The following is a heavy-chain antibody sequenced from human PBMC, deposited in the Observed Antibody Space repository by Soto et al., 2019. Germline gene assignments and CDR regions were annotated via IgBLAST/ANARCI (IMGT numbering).Heavy chain of an antibody. CDR3: ARDSTDWFLDY. Sequence: SQTLSLTCAISGDSVSGNSVAWNWIRQSPSRGLEWLGRTYYRSYWYNDYALSVKTRITINPGTSKNQFSLQLSSVTPEDTAVYYCARDSTDWFLDYWGQGTLVTISS. CDR1: GDSVSGNSVA. CDR2: TYYRSYWYN. J-gene: IGHJ4*02. V-gene: IGHV6-1*01. D-gene: IGHD3-9*01.